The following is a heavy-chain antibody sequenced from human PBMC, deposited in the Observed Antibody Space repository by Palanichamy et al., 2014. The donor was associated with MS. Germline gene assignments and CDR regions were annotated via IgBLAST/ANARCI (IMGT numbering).Heavy chain of an antibody. Sequence: EVQMVESGGGLVQPGGSLRLSCAASGFIFNTHEMNWVRQAPGKGLEWVSYISSLGVTINYADSVKGRFTISRDNAKNSLYLQMNSLRAEDTAVYYCARGPTGPYCSPDRCPFDYWGPGTLVTVSS. J-gene: IGHJ4*02. CDR3: ARGPTGPYCSPDRCPFDY. D-gene: IGHD2-15*01. CDR1: GFIFNTHE. V-gene: IGHV3-48*03. CDR2: ISSLGVTI.